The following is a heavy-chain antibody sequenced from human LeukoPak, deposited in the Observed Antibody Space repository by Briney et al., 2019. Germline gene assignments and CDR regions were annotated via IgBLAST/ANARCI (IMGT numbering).Heavy chain of an antibody. CDR3: ATEEGSRIAVAGSRY. CDR2: ITTISSYI. CDR1: GFAFSDYD. Sequence: PGGSLRLSCAASGFAFSDYDMNWVRQAPGKGLEWVSSITTISSYIYYADSVKGRFTISRDNAQNSLFLQMNSLRAEDTAVYYCATEEGSRIAVAGSRYWGQGTLVTVSS. V-gene: IGHV3-21*01. J-gene: IGHJ4*02. D-gene: IGHD6-19*01.